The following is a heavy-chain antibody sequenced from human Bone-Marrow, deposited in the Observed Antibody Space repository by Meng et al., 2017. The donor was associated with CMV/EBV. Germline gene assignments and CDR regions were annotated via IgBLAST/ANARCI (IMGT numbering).Heavy chain of an antibody. CDR3: ARGRNYYDSSGYHPFDY. CDR1: GYTFSGYY. D-gene: IGHD3-22*01. J-gene: IGHJ4*02. Sequence: GQRVQLGAEVKKPGASVKVSCKVSGYTFSGYYIHWVRQAPGQGLEWMGWINPNSGGTNYAQNFRGRVTMTRDTSISTPYMELSRLRSDDTAVYYCARGRNYYDSSGYHPFDYWGQGTLVTSPQ. V-gene: IGHV1-2*02. CDR2: INPNSGGT.